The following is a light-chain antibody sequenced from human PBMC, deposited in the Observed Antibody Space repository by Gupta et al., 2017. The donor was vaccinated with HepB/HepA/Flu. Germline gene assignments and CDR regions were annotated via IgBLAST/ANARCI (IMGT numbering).Light chain of an antibody. CDR2: QDS. Sequence: SYVLPQPPSVSVSPRQTASSSCSGDKLGDKYACWYQQKPGQSPVLVIYQDSKRPSGIPGRFSGYNAWITTTRTISGTQAKDEGDYYGQAGDSITVVFGGGTKLTVL. CDR1: KLGDKY. CDR3: QAGDSITVV. V-gene: IGLV3-1*01. J-gene: IGLJ2*01.